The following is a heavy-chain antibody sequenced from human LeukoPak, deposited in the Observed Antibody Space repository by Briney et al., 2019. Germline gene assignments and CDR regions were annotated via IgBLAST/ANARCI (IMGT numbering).Heavy chain of an antibody. D-gene: IGHD6-19*01. J-gene: IGHJ6*02. CDR3: ARGRYSSGWKSYSSHYYYGLDV. Sequence: ASVTVSCKASGYTFTSYYMHWVRQAPGQGLEWMGIINPSGGSTSYAQKFQGRVTMTRDTSTSTVYMELSSLRSEDTAVYYCARGRYSSGWKSYSSHYYYGLDVWGQGTTVTVSS. CDR1: GYTFTSYY. V-gene: IGHV1-46*01. CDR2: INPSGGST.